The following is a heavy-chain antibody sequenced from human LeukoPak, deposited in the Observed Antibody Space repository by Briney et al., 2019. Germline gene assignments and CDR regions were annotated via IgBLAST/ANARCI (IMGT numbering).Heavy chain of an antibody. V-gene: IGHV3-21*04. CDR2: ISGRDASSGSDAST. D-gene: IGHD4-17*01. CDR1: GYTFSSYA. CDR3: AKDRLRWLRGPDDYMDV. J-gene: IGHJ6*03. Sequence: PGGSLRLSCAASGYTFSSYAMSWVRQAPGKGLEWVSGISGRDASSGSDASTDYADSVKGRFTISGDNPKNTVYLQMNSLRVEDTAVYYCAKDRLRWLRGPDDYMDVWGKGTTVTVSS.